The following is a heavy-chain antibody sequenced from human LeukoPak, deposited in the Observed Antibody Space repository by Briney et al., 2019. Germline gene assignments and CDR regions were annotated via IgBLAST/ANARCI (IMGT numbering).Heavy chain of an antibody. J-gene: IGHJ4*02. CDR2: ISSSGSTM. CDR3: ANWKFDY. Sequence: PGGSLRLSCSASGFTFSSYEMNWVRQAPGKGLEWVSYISSSGSTMYYADSVKGRFTISRDNAKNSLYLQMNSLRAEDTAVYYCANWKFDYWGQGTLVTVSS. CDR1: GFTFSSYE. V-gene: IGHV3-48*03. D-gene: IGHD1-1*01.